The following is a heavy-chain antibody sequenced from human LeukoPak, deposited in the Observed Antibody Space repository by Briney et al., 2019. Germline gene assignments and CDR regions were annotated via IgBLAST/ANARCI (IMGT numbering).Heavy chain of an antibody. V-gene: IGHV3-74*01. CDR1: GFTFSSHA. CDR2: INSDGSST. D-gene: IGHD5-12*01. Sequence: GGSLRLSCTPSGFTFSSHAMSWVRQAPGKGLVWVSRINSDGSSTSYADSVKGRFTVSRDNAKNTLYLQMNSLRAEDTAVYYCARVSWIKTWKTSFDYWGQGTLVTVSS. CDR3: ARVSWIKTWKTSFDY. J-gene: IGHJ4*02.